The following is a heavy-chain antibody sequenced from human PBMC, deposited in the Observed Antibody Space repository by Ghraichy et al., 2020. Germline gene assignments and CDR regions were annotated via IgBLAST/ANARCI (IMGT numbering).Heavy chain of an antibody. D-gene: IGHD1-26*01. V-gene: IGHV3-23*01. CDR1: GFTFSSYA. J-gene: IGHJ4*02. CDR2: ISGSGGST. CDR3: AKRSDSGSYIDY. Sequence: LSLTCAASGFTFSSYAMSWVRQAPGKGLEWVSAISGSGGSTYYADSVKGRFTISRDNSKNTLYLQMNSLRADDTAVYYCAKRSDSGSYIDYWGQGTLVTVSS.